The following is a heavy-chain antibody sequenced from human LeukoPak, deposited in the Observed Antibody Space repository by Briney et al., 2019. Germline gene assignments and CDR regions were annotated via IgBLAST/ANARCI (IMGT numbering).Heavy chain of an antibody. CDR2: INAGNGNT. D-gene: IGHD3-9*01. CDR1: GYTFTSYA. CDR3: ARGYDILTGYYPGFDY. Sequence: ASVKVSCKASGYTFTSYAMHWVGQAPGQRLEWMGWINAGNGNTKYSQKFQGRVTITRDTSASTAYMELSSLRSEDTAVYYCARGYDILTGYYPGFDYWGQGTLVTVSS. V-gene: IGHV1-3*01. J-gene: IGHJ4*02.